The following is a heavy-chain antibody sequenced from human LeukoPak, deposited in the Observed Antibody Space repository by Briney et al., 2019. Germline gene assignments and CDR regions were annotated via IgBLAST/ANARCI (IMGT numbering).Heavy chain of an antibody. V-gene: IGHV4-34*01. J-gene: IGHJ4*02. CDR3: ARLRSTPTFDY. CDR2: INHSGST. D-gene: IGHD1-26*01. Sequence: SETLSLTCAVYGGSFSGYYWSWIRQPPGKGLEWIGEINHSGSTNYNPSLKSRVTISVDTSKNQFSLKLSSVTAADTAVYYCARLRSTPTFDYWGQGTLVTVSS. CDR1: GGSFSGYY.